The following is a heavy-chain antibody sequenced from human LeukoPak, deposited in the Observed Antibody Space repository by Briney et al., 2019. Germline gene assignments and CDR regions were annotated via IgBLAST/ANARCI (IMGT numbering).Heavy chain of an antibody. D-gene: IGHD3-9*01. CDR2: INPNSGGT. CDR3: ARVRDVWLAFDI. V-gene: IGHV1-2*02. CDR1: GYTFTGYY. Sequence: ASVKVSCKASGYTFTGYYMHWVRQAPGQGLEWMGWINPNSGGTNYAQKFQGRVTMTRDTSISTAYMELSRLRSDDTAVYCCARVRDVWLAFDIWGQGTMVTVSS. J-gene: IGHJ3*02.